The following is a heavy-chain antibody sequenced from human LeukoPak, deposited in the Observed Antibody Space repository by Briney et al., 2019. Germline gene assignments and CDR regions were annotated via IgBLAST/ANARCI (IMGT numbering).Heavy chain of an antibody. CDR2: IYYSGST. Sequence: SETLSLTCTVSGGSISSGDHHWSWSRQPPGKGLEWIGYIYYSGSTYYNPSLKSRVTISVDTSKNQFSLKLSSVTAADTAVYYCARDPIAWGAFDIWGQGTMVTVSS. CDR3: ARDPIAWGAFDI. J-gene: IGHJ3*02. CDR1: GGSISSGDHH. V-gene: IGHV4-30-4*08. D-gene: IGHD2-21*01.